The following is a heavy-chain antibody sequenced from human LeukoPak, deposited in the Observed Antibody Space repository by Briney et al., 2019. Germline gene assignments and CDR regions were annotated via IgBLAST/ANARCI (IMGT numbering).Heavy chain of an antibody. V-gene: IGHV3-48*01. CDR2: ISGSSSTI. CDR1: GFTFSSYS. D-gene: IGHD3-22*01. CDR3: ARGSTYYDSSGQVPFDY. Sequence: GGSLRLSCAASGFTFSSYSMNWVRQAPGKGLEWGSYISGSSSTIYYVDSVKGRFTISRDNGKNTLYLQMNSLRAEDTAVYHCARGSTYYDSSGQVPFDYWGQGTLVTVSS. J-gene: IGHJ4*02.